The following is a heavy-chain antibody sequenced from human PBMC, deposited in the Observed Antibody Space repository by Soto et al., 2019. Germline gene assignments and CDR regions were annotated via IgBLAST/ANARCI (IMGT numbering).Heavy chain of an antibody. D-gene: IGHD5-18*01. CDR2: IFYSGTT. J-gene: IGHJ4*02. CDR3: ARLGGYKYGFYY. V-gene: IGHV4-39*01. CDR1: GGSISSSSYY. Sequence: SETLSLTCSVSGGSISSSSYYWGWIRQPPGKGLEWVGNIFYSGTTYYNPSLKSRVTISVDTSKNQFSLRLSSVTAADTALYYCARLGGYKYGFYYWGQGTLVTVS.